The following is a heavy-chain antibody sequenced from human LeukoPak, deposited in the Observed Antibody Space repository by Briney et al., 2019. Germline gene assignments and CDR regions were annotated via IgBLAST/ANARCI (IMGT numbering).Heavy chain of an antibody. V-gene: IGHV4-39*07. J-gene: IGHJ6*03. D-gene: IGHD5-18*01. Sequence: PSETLSLTCTVSGGSISSSSYYWGWIRQPPGKGPEWIGSIYCSGSTYQNPSLKSRVTISVDTSKNQFSLKLSSVTAADTAVYYCARVNAAMVISYMDVWGKGTTVTVSS. CDR1: GGSISSSSYY. CDR2: IYCSGST. CDR3: ARVNAAMVISYMDV.